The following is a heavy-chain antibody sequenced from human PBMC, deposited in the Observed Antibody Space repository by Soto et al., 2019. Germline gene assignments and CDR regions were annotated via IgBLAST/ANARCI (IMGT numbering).Heavy chain of an antibody. CDR1: GFTVSSYA. V-gene: IGHV3-64D*06. Sequence: LSCSASGFTVSSYAMHWVRQAPGKGLEYVSAISSNGGSTYYADSVKGRFTISRDNSKNTLYLQMSSLRAEDTAVYYCVKDGGRDILTGSSLYWGPGPLVTLS. J-gene: IGHJ4*02. D-gene: IGHD3-9*01. CDR2: ISSNGGST. CDR3: VKDGGRDILTGSSLY.